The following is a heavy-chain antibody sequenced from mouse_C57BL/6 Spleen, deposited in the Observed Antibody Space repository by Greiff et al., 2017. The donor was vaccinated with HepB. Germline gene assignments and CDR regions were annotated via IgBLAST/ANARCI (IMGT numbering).Heavy chain of an antibody. CDR1: GYTFTSYG. V-gene: IGHV1-81*01. Sequence: VQLQQSGAELARPGASVKLSCKASGYTFTSYGISWVKQRTGQGLEWIGEIYPRSGNTYYNEKLKGKATLTADKSSSTAYMELRSLTSEDSAVYFCARRDYYGSSIDYWGQGTTLTVSS. CDR2: IYPRSGNT. J-gene: IGHJ2*01. D-gene: IGHD1-1*01. CDR3: ARRDYYGSSIDY.